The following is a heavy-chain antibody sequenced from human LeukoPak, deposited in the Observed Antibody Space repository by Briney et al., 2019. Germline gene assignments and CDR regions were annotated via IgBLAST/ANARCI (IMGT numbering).Heavy chain of an antibody. V-gene: IGHV3-9*01. CDR2: ISWNSGSI. D-gene: IGHD2/OR15-2a*01. CDR3: ARAGNTRFDY. J-gene: IGHJ4*02. Sequence: GGSLRLSCAASGFTFDDYAMHWVRQAPGKGLEWVSGISWNSGSIGYADSVKGRFTISRDNAKNSLFLQMNSLRAEDTAVYYCARAGNTRFDYWGQGTLVTVSS. CDR1: GFTFDDYA.